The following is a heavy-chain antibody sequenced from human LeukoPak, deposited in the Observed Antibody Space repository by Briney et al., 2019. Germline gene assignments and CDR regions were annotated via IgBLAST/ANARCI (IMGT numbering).Heavy chain of an antibody. CDR3: AKDILRCPQGYFDY. V-gene: IGHV3-9*01. J-gene: IGHJ4*02. CDR1: GFTFNDYA. Sequence: PGGSLRLSCAASGFTFNDYAMHWVRQAPGKGLEWVSGISWNSGSIDYADSVKGRFTISRDNAKYSLYLQMNSLRAEDTALYYCAKDILRCPQGYFDYWGQGTLVTVSS. D-gene: IGHD2-8*01. CDR2: ISWNSGSI.